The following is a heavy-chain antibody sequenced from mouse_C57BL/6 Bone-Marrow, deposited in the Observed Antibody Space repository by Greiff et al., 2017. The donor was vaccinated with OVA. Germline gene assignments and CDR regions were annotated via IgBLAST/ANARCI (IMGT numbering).Heavy chain of an antibody. D-gene: IGHD1-1*01. CDR1: GYAFTNYL. V-gene: IGHV1-54*01. Sequence: QVQLKESGAELVRPGTSVKVSCKASGYAFTNYLIEWVKQRPGQGLEWIGVINPGSGGTNYNEKFKGKATLTADKSSSTAYMQLSSLTSEDSAVYFCARRNGSDVWGTGTTVTVSS. CDR2: INPGSGGT. CDR3: ARRNGSDV. J-gene: IGHJ1*03.